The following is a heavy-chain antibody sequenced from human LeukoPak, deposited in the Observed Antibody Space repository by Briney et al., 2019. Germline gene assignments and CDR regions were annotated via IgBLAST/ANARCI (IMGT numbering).Heavy chain of an antibody. CDR2: ISGSGGST. CDR1: GFAFSSHA. D-gene: IGHD6-13*01. Sequence: GGSLRLSCAASGFAFSSHAMSWVRQAPGKWLEWVSAISGSGGSTYYADSVKGRFTISRDNSKNTLYLQMNSLRAEDTAVYYCAKARRSIAAAGTRFDYWGQGTLVTVSS. CDR3: AKARRSIAAAGTRFDY. V-gene: IGHV3-23*01. J-gene: IGHJ4*02.